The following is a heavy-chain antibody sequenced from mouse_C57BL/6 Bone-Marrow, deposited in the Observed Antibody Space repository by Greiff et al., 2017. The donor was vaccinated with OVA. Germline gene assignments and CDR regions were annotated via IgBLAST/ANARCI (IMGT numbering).Heavy chain of an antibody. Sequence: DVQLVESGGGLVQPGGSLTLSCAASGFTFSDYGMAWVRQAPRKGLEWVAFISSLAYSIYYADTVTGRFILSRENAKNTLYLEMSRLRSEDTAIYDCARHVGDYDAFACWGQVTLVTV. J-gene: IGHJ3*01. CDR3: ARHVGDYDAFAC. V-gene: IGHV5-15*01. CDR2: ISSLAYSI. D-gene: IGHD2-4*01. CDR1: GFTFSDYG.